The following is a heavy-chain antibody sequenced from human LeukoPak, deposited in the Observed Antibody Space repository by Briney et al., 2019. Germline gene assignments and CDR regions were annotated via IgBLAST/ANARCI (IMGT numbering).Heavy chain of an antibody. CDR2: IDHSAST. Sequence: SETLSLTCAVYGGSFSGYYWSWIRQPPGKGLEWIGDIDHSASTNYNPSLKSRVTISLDTSQIQFSLNLNSVTAADTAVYYCARAGIMATTPFGYWGQGTLVSVSS. D-gene: IGHD5-24*01. V-gene: IGHV4-34*01. CDR3: ARAGIMATTPFGY. J-gene: IGHJ4*02. CDR1: GGSFSGYY.